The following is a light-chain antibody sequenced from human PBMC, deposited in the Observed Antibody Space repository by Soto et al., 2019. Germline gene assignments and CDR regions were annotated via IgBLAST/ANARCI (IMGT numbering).Light chain of an antibody. CDR2: AAS. Sequence: AIQMTQSPYSLSASIGDSVTITWRASQGIRNDLGWYQQKPGKAPKLLIYAASSLQIGVPSRFSGSGSGTDFTLTISSLQPEDFATYYCLQDYNYPWTFGQGTKVDIK. V-gene: IGKV1-6*02. J-gene: IGKJ1*01. CDR1: QGIRND. CDR3: LQDYNYPWT.